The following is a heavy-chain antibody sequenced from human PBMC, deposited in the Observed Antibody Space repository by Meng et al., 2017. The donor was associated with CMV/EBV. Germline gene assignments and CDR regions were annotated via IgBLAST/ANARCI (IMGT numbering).Heavy chain of an antibody. CDR2: IYSGGSST. CDR3: ACGLYYYYGMDV. D-gene: IGHD1-26*01. V-gene: IGHV3-23*03. CDR1: GFTFSSYA. J-gene: IGHJ6*02. Sequence: GESLKISCAASGFTFSSYAMSWVRQAPGKGLEWVSVIYSGGSSTYYADSVKGRFTISRDNSKNTLYLQMNSLRAEDTAVYYCACGLYYYYGMDVWGQGTTVTVSS.